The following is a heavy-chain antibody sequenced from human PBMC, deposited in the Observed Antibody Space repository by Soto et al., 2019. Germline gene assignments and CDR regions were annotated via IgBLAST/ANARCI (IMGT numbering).Heavy chain of an antibody. CDR3: ARSGITLFGVVSIPPHYYSGLDV. J-gene: IGHJ6*02. D-gene: IGHD3-3*01. CDR2: IIPIFGIG. CDR1: GGTFNTYA. Sequence: QVQLVQSGAEVKQPGSSVKVSCKASGGTFNTYAISWVRQAPGQGLEWMGGIIPIFGIGNDAQKFQGRVTITADASTGTAYMELSSLRAGDTGVYYCARSGITLFGVVSIPPHYYSGLDVLGQGTTVIVSS. V-gene: IGHV1-69*01.